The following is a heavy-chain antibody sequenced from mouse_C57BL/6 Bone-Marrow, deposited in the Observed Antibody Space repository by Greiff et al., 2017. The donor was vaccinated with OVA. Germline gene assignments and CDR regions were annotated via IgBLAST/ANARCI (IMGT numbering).Heavy chain of an antibody. Sequence: VKLVESGAELVRPGASVKLSCKASGYTFTDYYINWVKQRPGQGLEWIARISPGSGNTYYNEKFKGKATLTAEKSSSTAYLQLSSLTSEDSAVYFCATPLTYAMDYWGQGTSVTVSS. CDR1: GYTFTDYY. CDR2: ISPGSGNT. V-gene: IGHV1-76*01. D-gene: IGHD4-1*01. J-gene: IGHJ4*01. CDR3: ATPLTYAMDY.